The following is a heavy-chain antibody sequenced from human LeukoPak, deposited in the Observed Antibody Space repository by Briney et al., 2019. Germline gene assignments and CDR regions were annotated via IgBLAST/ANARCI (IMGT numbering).Heavy chain of an antibody. CDR1: GGSI. V-gene: IGHV4-38-2*02. CDR2: IRYTGAS. J-gene: IGHJ4*02. Sequence: SETLSLTCTVSGGSIWGWIRQPPGKGLVWIGSIRYTGASFYNPSLKSRVTISIDASKTHFSLQLSSVTAPDTAVYYCAGVDSYPYFVYYFDNWGQGTPVTVSS. CDR3: AGVDSYPYFVYYFDN. D-gene: IGHD3-16*01.